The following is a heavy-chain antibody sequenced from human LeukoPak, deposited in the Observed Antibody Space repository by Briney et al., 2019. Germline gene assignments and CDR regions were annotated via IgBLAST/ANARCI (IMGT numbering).Heavy chain of an antibody. CDR1: GFPFSDYG. Sequence: GGSLRLSCAASGFPFSDYGTYWVRQAPGKGLEWLAVISHDGNNKYYADSVKGRITISRDNSMNTVYLQMNSLRAEDTAIYFCAKDRRLAATTLEHWGQGTLVTVSS. CDR2: ISHDGNNK. CDR3: AKDRRLAATTLEH. V-gene: IGHV3-30*18. D-gene: IGHD2-15*01. J-gene: IGHJ1*01.